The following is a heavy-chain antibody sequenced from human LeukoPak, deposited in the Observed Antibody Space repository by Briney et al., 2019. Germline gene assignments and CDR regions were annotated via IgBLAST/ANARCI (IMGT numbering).Heavy chain of an antibody. J-gene: IGHJ4*02. Sequence: ASVKVSCKASGYIFTNYYMHWLRQAPGQGLEWVGLINPTGGRTTYAQKFQGRVTMTRDTSTTTVYMEVSSLRSEDTAVYYCARAGYDSSGYYSYWGQGTLVTVSS. CDR3: ARAGYDSSGYYSY. V-gene: IGHV1-46*01. CDR1: GYIFTNYY. D-gene: IGHD3-22*01. CDR2: INPTGGRT.